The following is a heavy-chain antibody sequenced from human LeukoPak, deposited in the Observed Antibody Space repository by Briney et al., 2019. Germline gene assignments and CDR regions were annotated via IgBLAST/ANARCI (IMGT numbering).Heavy chain of an antibody. CDR1: GFTFSSYA. V-gene: IGHV3-30*04. CDR3: ASMVLSLQGSLYCGGDCYYYGMDV. CDR2: ISYDGSNK. D-gene: IGHD2-21*01. Sequence: GRSLRLSCGASGFTFSSYAMHWVRQAPGKGLEWVAVISYDGSNKYYADSVKGRFTISRDNSKNTLYLQMNSLRAEDTAVYYCASMVLSLQGSLYCGGDCYYYGMDVWGQGTTVTVSS. J-gene: IGHJ6*02.